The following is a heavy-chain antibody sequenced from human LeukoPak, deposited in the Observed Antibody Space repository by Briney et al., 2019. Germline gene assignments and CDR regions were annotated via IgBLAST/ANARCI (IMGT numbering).Heavy chain of an antibody. J-gene: IGHJ4*02. V-gene: IGHV3-23*01. CDR1: GFIFSNYA. CDR3: AKDLQFGEIDY. Sequence: QPGGSLRLSCGASGFIFSNYAMSWVRQAPGKGLEWVSAISGSGVYTYYAVSVKGRFTISRDNSKNMIYLQMNSLRVEDTAVYYCAKDLQFGEIDYWGQGTLVTVSS. CDR2: ISGSGVYT. D-gene: IGHD3-10*01.